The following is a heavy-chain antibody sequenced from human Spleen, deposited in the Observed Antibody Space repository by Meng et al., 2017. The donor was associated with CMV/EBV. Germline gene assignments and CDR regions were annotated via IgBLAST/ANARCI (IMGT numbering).Heavy chain of an antibody. CDR3: VRGAWFGDSPAPGGMDV. V-gene: IGHV3-20*04. CDR2: INWNGGST. J-gene: IGHJ6*02. Sequence: GESLKISCAASGFTFDDYGMSWVRQASGKGLEWVSGINWNGGSTGYADSVKGRCTISRDNAKNSLYLQMNSLRAEDTALYYCVRGAWFGDSPAPGGMDVWGQGTTVTVSS. CDR1: GFTFDDYG. D-gene: IGHD3-10*01.